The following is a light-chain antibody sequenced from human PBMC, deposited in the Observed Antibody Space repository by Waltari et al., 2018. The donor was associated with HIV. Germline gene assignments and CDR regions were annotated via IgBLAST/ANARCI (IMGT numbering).Light chain of an antibody. CDR3: QASDTWTV. V-gene: IGLV3-1*01. CDR2: QDT. CDR1: KLGDKY. J-gene: IGLJ2*01. Sequence: SYELTQPPSVSVSPGQTASIPCPGDKLGDKYVSWYQQRPGQSPVLLIYQDTKRPSGIPERFSGSNSGNTATLTISGAQAMDESDYYCQASDTWTVFGGGTKLTVL.